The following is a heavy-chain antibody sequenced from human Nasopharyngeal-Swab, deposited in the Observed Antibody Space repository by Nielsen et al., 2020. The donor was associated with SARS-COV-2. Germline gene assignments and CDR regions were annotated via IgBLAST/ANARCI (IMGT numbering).Heavy chain of an antibody. CDR2: ISYDGSNK. CDR3: IVSSIAARGPYYFDY. CDR1: GFTFSSYA. Sequence: LSLTCPASGFTFSSYAMHWVRQAPGKGLEWVAVISYDGSNKYYADSVKGRFTISRDNSKNTLYLQMNSLRAEDTAVYYCIVSSIAARGPYYFDYWGQGTLVTVSS. J-gene: IGHJ4*02. V-gene: IGHV3-30*04. D-gene: IGHD6-6*01.